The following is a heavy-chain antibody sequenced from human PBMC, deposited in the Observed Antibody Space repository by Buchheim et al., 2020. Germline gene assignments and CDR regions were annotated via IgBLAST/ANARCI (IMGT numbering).Heavy chain of an antibody. CDR2: ISSTSTYI. V-gene: IGHV3-21*01. CDR1: GFTFSSYK. J-gene: IGHJ4*02. D-gene: IGHD3-10*01. Sequence: VQLVESGGGVVQPGRSLRLSCAASGFTFSSYKMNWVRQAPGKGLEWVSSISSTSTYIYYADSVKGRFTISRDDAKNSLYLQMNSLRAEDTAVYYCARDYKRTPDCWGQGTL. CDR3: ARDYKRTPDC.